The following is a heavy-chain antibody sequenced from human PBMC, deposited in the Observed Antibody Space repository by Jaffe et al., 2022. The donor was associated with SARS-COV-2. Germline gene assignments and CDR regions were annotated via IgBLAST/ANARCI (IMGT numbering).Heavy chain of an antibody. CDR2: ISGSGGST. Sequence: EVQLLESGGGLVQPGGSLRLSCAASGFTFSSYAMSWVRQAPGKGLEWVSAISGSGGSTYYADSVKGRFTISRDNSKNTLYLQMNSLRAEDTAVYYCAKDGLAVEYSSSIGVYFDYWGQGTLVTVSS. CDR1: GFTFSSYA. CDR3: AKDGLAVEYSSSIGVYFDY. V-gene: IGHV3-23*01. D-gene: IGHD6-6*01. J-gene: IGHJ4*02.